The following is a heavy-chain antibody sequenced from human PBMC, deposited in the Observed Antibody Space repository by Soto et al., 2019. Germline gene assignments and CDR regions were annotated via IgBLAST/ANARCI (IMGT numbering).Heavy chain of an antibody. V-gene: IGHV1-18*04. CDR1: GYTFTSYG. J-gene: IGHJ4*02. CDR2: MSAYNGNT. CDR3: ARVPAYSGYGDFDY. D-gene: IGHD5-12*01. Sequence: ASVKVSCKASGYTFTSYGISWVRQAPGQGLEWMGWMSAYNGNTNYAQKLQGRVTMTTDTSTSTAYMELRSLRSDDTAVYYCARVPAYSGYGDFDYWGQGTLVTVSS.